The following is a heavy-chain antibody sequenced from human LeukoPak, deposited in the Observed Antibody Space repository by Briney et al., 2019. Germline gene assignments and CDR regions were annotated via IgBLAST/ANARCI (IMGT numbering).Heavy chain of an antibody. Sequence: EASVKVSCKASGYTFTSYGISWVRQAPGQGLEWMGWISAYNGNTNYAQKLQGRVTMTTDTSTSTAYMELRSLRSDDTAVYYCARVERDNYDFWSGYNDYYMDVWGKGTTVTVSS. CDR3: ARVERDNYDFWSGYNDYYMDV. CDR1: GYTFTSYG. V-gene: IGHV1-18*01. J-gene: IGHJ6*03. D-gene: IGHD3-3*01. CDR2: ISAYNGNT.